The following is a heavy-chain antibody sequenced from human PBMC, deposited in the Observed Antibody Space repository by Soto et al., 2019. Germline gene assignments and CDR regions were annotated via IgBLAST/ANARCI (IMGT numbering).Heavy chain of an antibody. J-gene: IGHJ5*02. Sequence: EVQLVESGGGPVQAGGSLRLSCAASGLTLSNYWMQWVRQGPGKGLVWVAHINSDGITTKYAESVKGRFTISRDDAKNMLYMQMNSLRHDDTAVYYCAKVKGGSGARGDPLDLWGKGILVTVSS. CDR2: INSDGITT. V-gene: IGHV3-74*03. CDR3: AKVKGGSGARGDPLDL. CDR1: GLTLSNYW. D-gene: IGHD2-15*01.